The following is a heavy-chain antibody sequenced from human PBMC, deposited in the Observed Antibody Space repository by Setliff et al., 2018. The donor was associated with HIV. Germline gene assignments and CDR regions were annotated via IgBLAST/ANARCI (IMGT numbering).Heavy chain of an antibody. V-gene: IGHV1-2*02. CDR1: GYTFTGYY. D-gene: IGHD6-19*01. J-gene: IGHJ3*02. CDR3: ASVSYRSAWFSGGHDAFDI. Sequence: ASVKVSCKASGYTFTGYYMHWVRQAPGQGLEWMGWINPNSGGTNYAQKFQGRVTMTRDTSISTAYMELSRLGSDETVVYYCASVSYRSAWFSGGHDAFDIWGQGTMVTVSS. CDR2: INPNSGGT.